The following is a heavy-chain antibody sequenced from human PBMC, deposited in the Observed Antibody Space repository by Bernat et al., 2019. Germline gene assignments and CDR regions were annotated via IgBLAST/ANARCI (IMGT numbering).Heavy chain of an antibody. Sequence: EVHLVESGGGLVQPGGSLRLSCAASGFTFSTSWLAWVRQAPGKGLEWVANINIDGTQIYYVDSVRGRFTMSRDNAKNSLYMQMSSLRAEDTAVYYWARDPNYAALDIWGQGTMVTVSS. CDR2: INIDGTQI. CDR1: GFTFSTSW. CDR3: ARDPNYAALDI. D-gene: IGHD5-24*01. J-gene: IGHJ3*02. V-gene: IGHV3-7*03.